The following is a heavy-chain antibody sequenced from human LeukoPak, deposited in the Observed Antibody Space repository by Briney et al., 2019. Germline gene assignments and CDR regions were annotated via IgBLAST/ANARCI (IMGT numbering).Heavy chain of an antibody. J-gene: IGHJ5*02. V-gene: IGHV3-23*01. CDR2: ISGSGGST. CDR1: GFTFGSYA. D-gene: IGHD2/OR15-2a*01. CDR3: ARDPSVNNAIGYNWFDH. Sequence: GGSLRLSCAASGFTFGSYAMSWVRQAPGKGLEWVSAISGSGGSTYYADSVKGRFTISRDNSKNTLYLQMNNLGVEDTAVYFCARDPSVNNAIGYNWFDHWGQGALVTVSS.